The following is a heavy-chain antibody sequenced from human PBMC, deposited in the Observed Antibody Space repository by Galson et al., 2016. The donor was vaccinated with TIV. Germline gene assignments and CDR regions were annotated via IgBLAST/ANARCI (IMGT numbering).Heavy chain of an antibody. J-gene: IGHJ5*02. CDR3: ARLPSYYGSGNHWFDP. V-gene: IGHV1-69*13. Sequence: SVKVSCKASGGIFRSDAISWVRQAPGQGLEWMGRIIAIFGTANYAQKFQGRVTITADESTNTVYLELSSLTSEETAVYYCARLPSYYGSGNHWFDPWGQGTLFTVSS. CDR2: IIAIFGTA. D-gene: IGHD3-10*01. CDR1: GGIFRSDA.